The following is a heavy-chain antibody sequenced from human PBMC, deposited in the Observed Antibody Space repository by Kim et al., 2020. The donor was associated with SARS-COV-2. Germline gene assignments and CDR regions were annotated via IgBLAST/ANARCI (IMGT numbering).Heavy chain of an antibody. D-gene: IGHD3-10*02. CDR1: GFSSSSYW. Sequence: GGSLRLSCAAAGFSSSSYWINWVRKPPGKGLEWVSRISSDGRITHYADSVKGRFTMSRDSAENTVFLQMNSLGAEDTAVYYCARGMFRSGFDVWGQGTTVSVSS. CDR2: ISSDGRIT. V-gene: IGHV3-74*01. CDR3: ARGMFRSGFDV. J-gene: IGHJ6*02.